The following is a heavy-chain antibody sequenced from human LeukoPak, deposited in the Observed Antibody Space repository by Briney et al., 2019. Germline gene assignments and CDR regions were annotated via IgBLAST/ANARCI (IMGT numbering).Heavy chain of an antibody. Sequence: PGRSLRLSCAASGFTFTSYGMHWVRQAPGKGLEWVSVISYDGSNQDYGDSVKGRFTISRDNSKNTLYLQMTSLRAEDTAVYYCAGEIWGQGTLVTVSS. CDR3: AGEI. V-gene: IGHV3-30*03. CDR2: ISYDGSNQ. CDR1: GFTFTSYG. J-gene: IGHJ4*02.